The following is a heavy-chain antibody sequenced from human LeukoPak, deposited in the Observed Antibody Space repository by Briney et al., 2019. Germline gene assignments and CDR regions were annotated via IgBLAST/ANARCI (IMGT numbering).Heavy chain of an antibody. V-gene: IGHV4-31*03. CDR1: ADSLSSGGHC. D-gene: IGHD3-10*01. J-gene: IGHJ4*02. CDR2: IHHSGSS. Sequence: SQTLSLTCTVSADSLSSGGHCWAWIRQLPGKGLESIGFIHHSGSSRHNPSLKDRVAISVDASRKQFALRLSSVTAADTAIYYCARGGNRFGGFYFDYWGQGIQAIVSS. CDR3: ARGGNRFGGFYFDY.